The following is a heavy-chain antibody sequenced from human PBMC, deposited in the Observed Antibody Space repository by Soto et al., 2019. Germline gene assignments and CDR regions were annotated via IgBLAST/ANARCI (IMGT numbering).Heavy chain of an antibody. D-gene: IGHD6-19*01. CDR3: AKGGRQWLVTSDFNY. V-gene: IGHV3-21*01. Sequence: GGSLRLSCAASGFTFSRYSMNWVRQAPGKGLEWVSSISSSSSYIYYADSVKGRFTISRDNAKNSLYLQMNSLRAEDTAVYYCAKGGRQWLVTSDFNYWGQGA. CDR1: GFTFSRYS. CDR2: ISSSSSYI. J-gene: IGHJ4*02.